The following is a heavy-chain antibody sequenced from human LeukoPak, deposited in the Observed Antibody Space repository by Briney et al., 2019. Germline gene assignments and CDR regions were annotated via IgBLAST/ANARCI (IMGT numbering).Heavy chain of an antibody. CDR2: INHSGST. Sequence: PSETLSLTCAVYGGSFSGYYWSWIRQPPGRGLEWIGEINHSGSTNYNPSLKGRVTISVDTSKNQFSLKLSSVTAADTAVYYCARGEDSSGWHRGFDYWGQGTLVTVSS. CDR3: ARGEDSSGWHRGFDY. CDR1: GGSFSGYY. J-gene: IGHJ4*02. D-gene: IGHD6-19*01. V-gene: IGHV4-34*01.